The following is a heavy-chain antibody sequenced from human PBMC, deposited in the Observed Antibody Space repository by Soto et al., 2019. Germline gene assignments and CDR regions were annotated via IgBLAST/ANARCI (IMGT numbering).Heavy chain of an antibody. Sequence: GASVKVSCKASGYTFTSYDINWVRQATGQGLEWMGWMNPNSGNTGYAQKFQGRVTMTRNTSISTAYMELSSLRSEDTAVYYCARGWSSYNWFDPWGQGTLVTFSS. D-gene: IGHD5-18*01. CDR1: GYTFTSYD. CDR2: MNPNSGNT. J-gene: IGHJ5*02. V-gene: IGHV1-8*01. CDR3: ARGWSSYNWFDP.